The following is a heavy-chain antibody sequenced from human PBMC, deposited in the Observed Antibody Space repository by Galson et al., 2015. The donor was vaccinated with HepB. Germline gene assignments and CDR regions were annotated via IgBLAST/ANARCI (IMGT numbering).Heavy chain of an antibody. CDR1: GGSISSSSYY. CDR3: AREDGLDGFDY. J-gene: IGHJ4*02. V-gene: IGHV4-39*07. D-gene: IGHD3/OR15-3a*01. CDR2: IYYSGST. Sequence: TLSLTCTVSGGSISSSSYYWGWIRQPPGKGLEWIGSIYYSGSTYYNPSLKSRVTISVDTSKNQFSLKLSSVTAADTAVYYCAREDGLDGFDYWGQGTLVTVSS.